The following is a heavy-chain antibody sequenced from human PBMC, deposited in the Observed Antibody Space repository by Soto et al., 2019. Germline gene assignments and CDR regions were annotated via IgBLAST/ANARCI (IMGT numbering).Heavy chain of an antibody. CDR2: ISYDGRNK. D-gene: IGHD6-19*01. CDR1: GFTFSSYA. CDR3: VKDGSSGWPYYYGMDV. V-gene: IGHV3-30*18. Sequence: ESGGGGVQPGRSLRLSCAASGFTFSSYAMHWVRQAPGKGLEWVAVISYDGRNKYYEDSVKGRFTISRDNSKNTLYLQMSSLRAEDTAVYYCVKDGSSGWPYYYGMDVWGQGTTVTVSS. J-gene: IGHJ6*02.